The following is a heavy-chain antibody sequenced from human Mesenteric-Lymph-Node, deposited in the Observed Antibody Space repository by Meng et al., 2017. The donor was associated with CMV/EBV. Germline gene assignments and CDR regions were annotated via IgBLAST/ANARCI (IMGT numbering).Heavy chain of an antibody. J-gene: IGHJ4*02. Sequence: GGSLRLSCAASGFTFSSYAMSWVRQAPGKGLVWVSAIGGRDGSTYYADSVKGRFTISKDDSKYTLYLQMNSLRAEDTAVYYCAKGDYYGSGGYTLFDYWGQGTLVTVSS. CDR2: IGGRDGST. D-gene: IGHD3-10*01. CDR1: GFTFSSYA. CDR3: AKGDYYGSGGYTLFDY. V-gene: IGHV3-23*01.